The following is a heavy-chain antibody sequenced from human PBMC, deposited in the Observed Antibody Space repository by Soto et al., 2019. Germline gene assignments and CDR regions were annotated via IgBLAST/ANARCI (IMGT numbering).Heavy chain of an antibody. CDR3: ARAIPVGTAPNWLAP. V-gene: IGHV4-31*03. CDR1: DGSSIGRGDY. CDR2: IYYSGST. J-gene: IGHJ5*02. D-gene: IGHD2-21*02. Sequence: QTISLSCSVADGSSIGRGDYWILIHQHPGKGLEWIVYIYYSGSTYYNPSLKSRVTISVDTSKNQFSLKLSSVTAADTAVYYCARAIPVGTAPNWLAPWGQGTLVTVSS.